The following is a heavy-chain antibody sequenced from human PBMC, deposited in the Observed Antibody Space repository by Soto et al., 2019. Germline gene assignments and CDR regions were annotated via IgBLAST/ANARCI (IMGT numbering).Heavy chain of an antibody. CDR2: ISSSGSTI. Sequence: GGSLRLSCAASGFTFSDYYMSWIRQAPGKGLEWVSYISSSGSTIYYADSVKGRFTISRDNAKNSLYLQMNSLRAEDTAVYYCARDQEYCSGGSCYGVRGDYWGQGTLVTVSS. J-gene: IGHJ4*02. CDR3: ARDQEYCSGGSCYGVRGDY. D-gene: IGHD2-15*01. V-gene: IGHV3-11*01. CDR1: GFTFSDYY.